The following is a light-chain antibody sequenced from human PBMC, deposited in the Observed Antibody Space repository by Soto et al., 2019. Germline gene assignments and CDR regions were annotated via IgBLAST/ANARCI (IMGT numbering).Light chain of an antibody. Sequence: EIVLTQSPATRALSPGERVTLSCRASQNVSTYLAGYQQNPGQAPRLLIYDASDRATRIAASFSDSGYGTDFALSISSPDPDDSGVYYCKQSTNWLTFASGTKVDIK. CDR1: QNVSTY. CDR2: DAS. CDR3: KQSTNWLT. J-gene: IGKJ3*01. V-gene: IGKV3-11*01.